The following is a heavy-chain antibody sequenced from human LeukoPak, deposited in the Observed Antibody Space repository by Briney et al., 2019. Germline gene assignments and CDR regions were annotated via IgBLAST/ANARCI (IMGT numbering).Heavy chain of an antibody. J-gene: IGHJ3*02. CDR2: ISGSGGST. CDR1: GFTFSSYA. CDR3: AKDRVFVVVVAAEINDAFDI. V-gene: IGHV3-23*01. Sequence: GGSLRHSCAASGFTFSSYAMSWVRQAPGKGLEWVSAISGSGGSTYYADSVKGRFTISRDNSKNTLYLQMNSLRAEDTAVYYCAKDRVFVVVVAAEINDAFDIWGQGTMVTVSS. D-gene: IGHD2-15*01.